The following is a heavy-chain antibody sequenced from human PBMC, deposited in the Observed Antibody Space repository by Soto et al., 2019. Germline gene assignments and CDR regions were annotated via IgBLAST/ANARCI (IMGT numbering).Heavy chain of an antibody. J-gene: IGHJ5*02. CDR3: ARLRSSDLDP. CDR2: IYYSGST. V-gene: IGHV4-59*01. CDR1: GGSISSYY. Sequence: SETLSLTCTVSGGSISSYYWSRIRQPPGKGLEWIGYIYYSGSTNYNPSLKSRVTISVDTSKNQFSLKLSSVTAADTAVYYCARLRSSDLDPWGQGTLVTVSS. D-gene: IGHD6-13*01.